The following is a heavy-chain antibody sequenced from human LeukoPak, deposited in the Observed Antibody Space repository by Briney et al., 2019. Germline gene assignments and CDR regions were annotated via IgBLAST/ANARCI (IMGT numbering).Heavy chain of an antibody. D-gene: IGHD1-26*01. J-gene: IGHJ4*02. CDR3: ARVSGSYSFDY. CDR1: GFTFSSYS. V-gene: IGHV3-48*04. CDR2: ISSSSSTT. Sequence: GGSLRLSCAASGFTFSSYSMNWVRQAPGKGLEWVSYISSSSSTTYYADSVKGRFTISRDNAKNSLYLQMNSLRAEDTAVYYCARVSGSYSFDYWGQGTLVTVSS.